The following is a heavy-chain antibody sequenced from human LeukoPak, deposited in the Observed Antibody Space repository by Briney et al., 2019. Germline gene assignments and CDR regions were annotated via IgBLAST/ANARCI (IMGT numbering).Heavy chain of an antibody. CDR1: GGTFSSYA. V-gene: IGHV1-69*04. D-gene: IGHD3-22*01. CDR3: AREKTYYYDSSGYDDPCYFDY. Sequence: SVKASCKASGGTFSSYAISWVRQAPGQGLEWMGRIIAVLGIANYAQKFQGRFTITADKSTSTAYMELSSLRSEDTAVYYCAREKTYYYDSSGYDDPCYFDYWGQGTLVTLSS. J-gene: IGHJ4*02. CDR2: IIAVLGIA.